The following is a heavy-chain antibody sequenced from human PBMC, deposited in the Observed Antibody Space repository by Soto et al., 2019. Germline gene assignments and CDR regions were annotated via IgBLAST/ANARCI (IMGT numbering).Heavy chain of an antibody. CDR1: GFTFSTFD. J-gene: IGHJ5*02. D-gene: IGHD6-13*01. CDR3: TTDMVAAPTGPAYFDP. V-gene: IGHV3-15*01. CDR2: IKSKTDGGTT. Sequence: TGGSLRLSCAASGFTFSTFDMTWVRQAPGKGLEWVGRIKSKTDGGTTDYAAPVKGRFTISRDDSKNTLYLQMNSLKTEDTAVYYCTTDMVAAPTGPAYFDPWGQGTLVTVSS.